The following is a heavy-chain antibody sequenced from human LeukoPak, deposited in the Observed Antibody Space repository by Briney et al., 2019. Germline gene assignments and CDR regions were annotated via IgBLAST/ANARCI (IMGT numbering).Heavy chain of an antibody. D-gene: IGHD6-13*01. V-gene: IGHV4-59*08. Sequence: PSGTLSLTCTVSGGSISSYYWSWIRQPPGKGLEWIGYIYYSGSTNYNPSLKSRVTISVDTSKNQFSLKLSSVTAADTAVYYCARHGRPLYSSSLFDYWGQGTLVTVSS. CDR3: ARHGRPLYSSSLFDY. CDR2: IYYSGST. CDR1: GGSISSYY. J-gene: IGHJ4*02.